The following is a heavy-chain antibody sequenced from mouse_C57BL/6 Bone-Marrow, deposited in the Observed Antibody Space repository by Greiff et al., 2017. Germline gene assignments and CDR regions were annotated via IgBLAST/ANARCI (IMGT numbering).Heavy chain of an antibody. CDR1: GYTFTSYW. J-gene: IGHJ3*01. Sequence: QVQLKQPGAELVKPGASVKLSCKASGYTFTSYWMHWVKQRPGQGLEWIGMIHPNSGSTNYNEKFKSKATLTVDKTSSTAYMQLSSLTSEDSAVYYCARYNYGRSWFAYGGQGTLVTVSA. D-gene: IGHD1-1*01. CDR2: IHPNSGST. CDR3: ARYNYGRSWFAY. V-gene: IGHV1-64*01.